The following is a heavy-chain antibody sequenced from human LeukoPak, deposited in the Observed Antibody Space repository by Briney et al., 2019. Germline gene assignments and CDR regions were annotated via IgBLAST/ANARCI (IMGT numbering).Heavy chain of an antibody. J-gene: IGHJ5*02. Sequence: SETLSLTCAVYGGSFSGYYWSWIRQPPGKGLEWIGEINHSGSTNYNPSLESRVTISVDTSKNQFSLKLSSVTAADTAVYYCARDTTLYYGSGSFSNWFDPWGQGTLVTVSS. V-gene: IGHV4-34*01. CDR1: GGSFSGYY. D-gene: IGHD3-10*01. CDR2: INHSGST. CDR3: ARDTTLYYGSGSFSNWFDP.